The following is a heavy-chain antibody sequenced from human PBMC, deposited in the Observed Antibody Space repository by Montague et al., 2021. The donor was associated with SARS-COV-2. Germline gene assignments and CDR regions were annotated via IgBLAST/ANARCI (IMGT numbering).Heavy chain of an antibody. Sequence: TLSLTCTVAGGSISSGSYDWSWIRQPAGKGLEWIGRVYASGIMNYNPSVKSRGTISLDTSKNQFSMRLSPGTAADTALYYCMRALASVDSWGQGTLVTVSS. J-gene: IGHJ4*02. CDR2: VYASGIM. CDR3: MRALASVDS. V-gene: IGHV4-61*02. CDR1: GGSISSGSYD.